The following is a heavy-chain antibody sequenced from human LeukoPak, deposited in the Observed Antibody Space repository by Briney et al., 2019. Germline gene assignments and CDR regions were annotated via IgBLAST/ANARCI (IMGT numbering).Heavy chain of an antibody. Sequence: GGSLRLSCAASGFTFSSYGMHWVRQAPGKGLEWVAVISYDGSNKYYADSVKGRFTISRDNSKNTLYLQMNSLRAEDTAVYYCAKDLVSDFWSGPLVRSYGMDVWGQGTTVTASS. V-gene: IGHV3-30*18. CDR3: AKDLVSDFWSGPLVRSYGMDV. CDR2: ISYDGSNK. D-gene: IGHD3-3*01. J-gene: IGHJ6*02. CDR1: GFTFSSYG.